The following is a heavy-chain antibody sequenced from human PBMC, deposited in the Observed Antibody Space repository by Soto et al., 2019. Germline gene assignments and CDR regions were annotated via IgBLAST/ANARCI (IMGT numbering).Heavy chain of an antibody. Sequence: TLSLTCTVSGGSISSYYWSWIRQPPGKGLEWIGYIYYSGSTNYNPSLKSRVTISVDTSKNQFSLKLSSVTAADTAVYYCARGGYCGGDCCGFDYWGQGTLVTVSS. V-gene: IGHV4-59*01. J-gene: IGHJ4*02. CDR1: GGSISSYY. CDR3: ARGGYCGGDCCGFDY. CDR2: IYYSGST. D-gene: IGHD2-21*02.